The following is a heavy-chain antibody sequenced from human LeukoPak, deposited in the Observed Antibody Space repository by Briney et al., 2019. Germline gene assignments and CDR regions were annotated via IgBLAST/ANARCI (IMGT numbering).Heavy chain of an antibody. J-gene: IGHJ3*02. Sequence: GGSLRLSCAVSGFAVSTNFMSWVRQAPGKGLECVSLIYTGGSTYSADSVKGRFTISRDNSKNTLYLQMNSLRAEDTAVYYCARVHDFWSGSRRDDALDTWGQGTLVTVSS. CDR3: ARVHDFWSGSRRDDALDT. D-gene: IGHD3-3*01. CDR1: GFAVSTNF. V-gene: IGHV3-53*01. CDR2: IYTGGST.